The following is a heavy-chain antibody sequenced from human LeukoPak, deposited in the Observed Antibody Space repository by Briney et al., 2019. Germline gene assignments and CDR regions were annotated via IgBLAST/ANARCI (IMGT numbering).Heavy chain of an antibody. J-gene: IGHJ4*02. V-gene: IGHV4-59*01. D-gene: IGHD3-22*01. Sequence: SETLSLTCTVSGGSISSYYWSWIRQPPGKGLEWIGHIYYSGSTNYNPSLKSRVTISVDTSKNQFSLKLSSVTAADTAVYYCARADSSGYYVGYWGQGTLVPSPQ. CDR1: GGSISSYY. CDR3: ARADSSGYYVGY. CDR2: IYYSGST.